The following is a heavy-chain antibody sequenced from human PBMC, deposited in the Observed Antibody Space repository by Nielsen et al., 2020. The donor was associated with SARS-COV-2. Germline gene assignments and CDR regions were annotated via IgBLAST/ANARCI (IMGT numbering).Heavy chain of an antibody. CDR1: GFTFSDHQ. V-gene: IGHV4-59*11. D-gene: IGHD6-19*01. CDR3: AKGAGWYNY. Sequence: GSLRLSCAATGFTFSDHQMSWIRQPPGRGLEWIAYIYPSGRTNYNPSLKSRAIISEDTSRNQFSLRLNSVTAADTAVYYCAKGAGWYNYWGQGILVTVSS. J-gene: IGHJ4*02. CDR2: IYPSGRT.